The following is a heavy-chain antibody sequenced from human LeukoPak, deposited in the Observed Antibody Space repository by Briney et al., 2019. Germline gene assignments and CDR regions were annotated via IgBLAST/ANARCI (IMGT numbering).Heavy chain of an antibody. CDR1: GGSITSGDYY. CDR3: ARGTGTPWFDY. J-gene: IGHJ4*02. CDR2: IYYSGST. D-gene: IGHD1-1*01. V-gene: IGHV4-30-4*01. Sequence: SETLSLTCTVSGGSITSGDYYWSWIPQPPGKGLEWIGYIYYSGSTYYNPSLKSRVTISVDTSKNQFSLKLSSVTAADTAVYYCARGTGTPWFDYWGQGTLVTVSS.